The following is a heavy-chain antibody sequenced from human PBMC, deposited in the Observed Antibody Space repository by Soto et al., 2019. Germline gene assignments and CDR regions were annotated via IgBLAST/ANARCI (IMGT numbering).Heavy chain of an antibody. CDR1: GFTFSSYS. CDR2: ISSSSSYI. CDR3: ARTYYYDSSVVGPPVEP. J-gene: IGHJ5*02. V-gene: IGHV3-21*01. D-gene: IGHD3-22*01. Sequence: GGSLRLSCAASGFTFSSYSMNWVRQAPGKGLEWVSSISSSSSYIYYADSVKGRFTISRDNAKNSLYLQMNSLRAEDTAVYYCARTYYYDSSVVGPPVEPWGQGTLVTVSS.